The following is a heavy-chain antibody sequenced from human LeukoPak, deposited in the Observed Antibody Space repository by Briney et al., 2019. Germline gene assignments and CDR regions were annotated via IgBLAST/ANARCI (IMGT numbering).Heavy chain of an antibody. CDR2: INPSGGST. V-gene: IGHV1-46*01. CDR3: ASISPHTPKSYYYDSSGPGWFDP. CDR1: GYTCTSYY. Sequence: ASVNVSCKASGYTCTSYYMHWVRQAPGQGLEWMGIINPSGGSTSYAQKFQGRVTMTRDTSTSTVYMELSSLRSEDTAVYYCASISPHTPKSYYYDSSGPGWFDPWGQGTLVTVSS. D-gene: IGHD3-22*01. J-gene: IGHJ5*02.